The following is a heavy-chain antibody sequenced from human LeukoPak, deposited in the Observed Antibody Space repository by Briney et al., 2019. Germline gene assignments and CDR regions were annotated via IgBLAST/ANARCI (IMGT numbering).Heavy chain of an antibody. CDR2: VKSDGSDT. V-gene: IGHV3-74*01. J-gene: IGHJ4*02. CDR1: GSAFSRYW. CDR3: TTGIGNYYYY. Sequence: GGSLRVSCAASGSAFSRYWMHWVRQAPGKRLVWVSRVKSDGSDTIYADSVKGRFTISRDNAKNTLYLQMDSLRAEDTAVYYCTTGIGNYYYYWGQGTLVTVAS. D-gene: IGHD3-10*01.